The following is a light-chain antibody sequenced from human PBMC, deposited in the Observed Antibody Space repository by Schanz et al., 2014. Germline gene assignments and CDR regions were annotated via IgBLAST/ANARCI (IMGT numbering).Light chain of an antibody. CDR3: SSYAGSFTWV. CDR1: SSDVGGYNY. J-gene: IGLJ3*02. CDR2: EVS. Sequence: QSALTQPPSASGSPGQSVTISCTGTSSDVGGYNYVSWYQQHPGKAPKLMISEVSKRPSGVPDRFSGSRSGNTASLTISGLQAEDEADYYCSSYAGSFTWVFGGRTKLTVL. V-gene: IGLV2-8*01.